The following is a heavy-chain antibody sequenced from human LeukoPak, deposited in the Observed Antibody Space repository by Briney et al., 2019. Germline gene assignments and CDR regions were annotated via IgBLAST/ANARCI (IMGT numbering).Heavy chain of an antibody. CDR2: IRRDGGVI. CDR1: GFSLSGHW. CDR3: ARLPGDFTIYDC. D-gene: IGHD3-3*01. V-gene: IGHV3-7*01. Sequence: PGGSLRLSCAASGFSLSGHWMSWIRQAPGKGLEWVASIRRDGGVIHYLDSVEGRFIISRDNAKDSLYLQMDSLRVEDTAVYYCARLPGDFTIYDCWGQGTLVTVSS. J-gene: IGHJ4*02.